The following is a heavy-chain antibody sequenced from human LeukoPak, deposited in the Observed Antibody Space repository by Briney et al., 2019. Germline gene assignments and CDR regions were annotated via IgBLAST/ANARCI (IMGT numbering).Heavy chain of an antibody. CDR2: INHSGST. CDR3: ARFAYYYDSSGPDY. CDR1: GGSFSGYY. V-gene: IGHV4-34*01. D-gene: IGHD3-22*01. J-gene: IGHJ4*02. Sequence: PSETLSLTCAVYGGSFSGYYWSWVRQPPGKGLEGGGEINHSGSTNYNPSLKSRGTISVDTSKHQFSLKLSSVTAADTAVYYCARFAYYYDSSGPDYWGQGTLVTVSS.